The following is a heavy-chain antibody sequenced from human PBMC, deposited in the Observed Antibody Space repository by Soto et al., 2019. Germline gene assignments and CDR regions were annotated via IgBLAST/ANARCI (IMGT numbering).Heavy chain of an antibody. CDR2: IIPIFGTA. Sequence: SVKVSCKASGGTFSSCAISCVRQAPGQGLEWMGGIIPIFGTANYAQKFQGRVTITADKSTSTAYMELSSLRSEDTAVYYCARGVVVAAIYYYYYGMDVWGQGTTVTVSS. D-gene: IGHD2-15*01. CDR1: GGTFSSCA. V-gene: IGHV1-69*06. J-gene: IGHJ6*02. CDR3: ARGVVVAAIYYYYYGMDV.